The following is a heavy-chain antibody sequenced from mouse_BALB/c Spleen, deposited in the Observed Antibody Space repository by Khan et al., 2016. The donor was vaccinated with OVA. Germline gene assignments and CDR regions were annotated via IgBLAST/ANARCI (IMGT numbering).Heavy chain of an antibody. CDR2: ISYSGNT. V-gene: IGHV3-2*02. CDR1: GYSITSDYA. CDR3: ARVYGGDFDY. J-gene: IGHJ2*01. Sequence: VQLKQSGPGLVKPSQSLSLTCTVTGYSITSDYAWNWIRQFPGNKLEWMGYISYSGNTKYNPSLKSRISITRDTSKNQFFLQLNSVTIEDTATYYCARVYGGDFDYWDQGTTLTASS. D-gene: IGHD1-1*01.